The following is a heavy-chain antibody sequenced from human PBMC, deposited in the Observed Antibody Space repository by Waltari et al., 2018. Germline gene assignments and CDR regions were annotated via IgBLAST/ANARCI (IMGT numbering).Heavy chain of an antibody. CDR1: GGSISGRF. Sequence: QVQLQESGPGLVKPSETLSPTCSVSGGSISGRFWAWFRQPPGKGLEWIGYVSGDSGNTNFHPFFKSRVTILKDTSKNQFSLKLTSATAADTAVYFCAKTYNAFWYFEVWGPGAPITISS. D-gene: IGHD3-16*01. V-gene: IGHV4-59*11. J-gene: IGHJ2*01. CDR3: AKTYNAFWYFEV. CDR2: VSGDSGNT.